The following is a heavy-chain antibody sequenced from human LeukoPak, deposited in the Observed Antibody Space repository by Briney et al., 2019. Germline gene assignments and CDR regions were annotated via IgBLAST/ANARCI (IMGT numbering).Heavy chain of an antibody. CDR2: ISSGGSTI. Sequence: GGSLRLSCAASGFTFSSYEMNWVRQAPGKGLEWVSYISSGGSTIYYADSMKGRFTISRDNTKNSLYLQMNSLRAEDTAVYYCARAGPPAFDPWGQGTLVTVSS. CDR3: ARAGPPAFDP. V-gene: IGHV3-48*03. J-gene: IGHJ5*02. CDR1: GFTFSSYE.